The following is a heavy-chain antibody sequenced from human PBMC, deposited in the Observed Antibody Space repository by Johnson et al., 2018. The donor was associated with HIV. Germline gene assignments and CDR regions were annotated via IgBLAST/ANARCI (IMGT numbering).Heavy chain of an antibody. CDR2: MSYDGINK. D-gene: IGHD6-6*01. Sequence: LVESGGGVVQPGRSLRLSCAASGFTFSSNPMHWVRQAPGKGLEWVAVMSYDGINKYYADSVKGRFTISRDNSKNTLYLQMNSLRPEDTAVYYCARDSSNSFRFEMYAFDIWGQGTMVTVSS. CDR3: ARDSSNSFRFEMYAFDI. J-gene: IGHJ3*02. V-gene: IGHV3-30-3*01. CDR1: GFTFSSNP.